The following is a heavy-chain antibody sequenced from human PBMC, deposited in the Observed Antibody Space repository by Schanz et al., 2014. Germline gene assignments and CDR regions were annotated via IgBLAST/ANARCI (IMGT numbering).Heavy chain of an antibody. Sequence: EVQLVESGGGLVKPGESLRLSCAASGFIFSAYTMNWVRQAPGKGLEWVSSITTGGNTYYRDSVKGRFIVSRDNSKNTLYLEMNRLRVDDTAVYYCSKDKQGSRSDDSWGQGTLVTVSS. D-gene: IGHD2-15*01. J-gene: IGHJ5*01. CDR2: ITTGGNT. CDR3: SKDKQGSRSDDS. CDR1: GFIFSAYT. V-gene: IGHV3-23*04.